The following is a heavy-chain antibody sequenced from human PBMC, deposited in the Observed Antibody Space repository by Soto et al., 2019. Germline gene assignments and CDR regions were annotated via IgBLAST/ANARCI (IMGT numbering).Heavy chain of an antibody. CDR2: ISSSSSYI. J-gene: IGHJ4*02. CDR1: GFTFSTYN. D-gene: IGHD3-22*01. V-gene: IGHV3-21*01. Sequence: GGSLRLSCAASGFTFSTYNMNWVRQAPGKGLKWVSSISSSSSYIYYADSVKGRFTISRDNAKNSLYLHMYSLRAEDMAVYYCARDLYYYDSSAYYGYWGQGTLVTVSS. CDR3: ARDLYYYDSSAYYGY.